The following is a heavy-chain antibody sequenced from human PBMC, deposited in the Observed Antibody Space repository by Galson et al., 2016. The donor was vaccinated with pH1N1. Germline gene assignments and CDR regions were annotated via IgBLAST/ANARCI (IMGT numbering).Heavy chain of an antibody. CDR2: ISRSGRDT. D-gene: IGHD4-17*01. J-gene: IGHJ4*02. CDR1: GFTFNKYA. V-gene: IGHV3-23*01. Sequence: SLRLSCAASGFTFNKYAMTWVRQAPGKGLEWVSAISRSGRDTYYADSLKGRFTIYRDNSKDTVYLHMNSLTVEDTAIYCWAKVPRRGLNAYGVDCWGQGTLVTVSS. CDR3: AKVPRRGLNAYGVDC.